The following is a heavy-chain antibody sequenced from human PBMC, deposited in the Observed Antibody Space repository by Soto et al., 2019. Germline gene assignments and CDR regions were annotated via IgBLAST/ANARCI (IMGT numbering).Heavy chain of an antibody. CDR1: GFTFSNYA. CDR3: AKYYDSSGYYRPPFDY. D-gene: IGHD3-22*01. J-gene: IGHJ4*02. Sequence: GGSLRLSCAASGFTFSNYAVTWVRQAPGKGLEWVSTISGSGGSTYYADSVKGRFTISRDNSKNTLYLQMNSLRAEDTAVYYCAKYYDSSGYYRPPFDYWGQGTLVTVSS. CDR2: ISGSGGST. V-gene: IGHV3-23*01.